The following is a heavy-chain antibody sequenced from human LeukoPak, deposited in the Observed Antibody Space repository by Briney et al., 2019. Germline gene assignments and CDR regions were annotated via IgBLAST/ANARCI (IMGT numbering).Heavy chain of an antibody. CDR1: GGSISSSSYS. J-gene: IGHJ4*02. D-gene: IGHD6-13*01. V-gene: IGHV4-39*07. CDR3: ARGSRNIAAAGRNFDY. Sequence: PSETLSLTCTVSGGSISSSSYSWGWIRQPPGKGLEWIGEINHSGSTNYNPSLKSRVTISVDTSKNQFSLKLSSVTAADTAVYYCARGSRNIAAAGRNFDYWGQGTLVTVSS. CDR2: INHSGST.